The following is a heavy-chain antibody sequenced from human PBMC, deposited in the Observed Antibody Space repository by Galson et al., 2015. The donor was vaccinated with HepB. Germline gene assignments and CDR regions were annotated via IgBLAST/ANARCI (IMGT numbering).Heavy chain of an antibody. J-gene: IGHJ4*02. CDR2: INHSGST. CDR3: ARVDTATDY. D-gene: IGHD5-18*01. CDR1: GGSFSGYY. V-gene: IGHV4-34*01. Sequence: ETLSLTCAVYGGSFSGYYWSWIRQPPGKGLEWIGEINHSGSTNYNPSLKSRVTISVDTSMNQYSLKLSSVTAADTAVYYCARVDTATDYWGQGTLVTVSS.